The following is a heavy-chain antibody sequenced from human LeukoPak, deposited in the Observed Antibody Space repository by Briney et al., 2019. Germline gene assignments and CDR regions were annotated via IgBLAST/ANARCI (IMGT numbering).Heavy chain of an antibody. CDR2: VSVDGDTK. CDR3: AKDIIGYAPL. J-gene: IGHJ4*02. CDR1: GFTFDDFP. D-gene: IGHD2-8*01. Sequence: PSGGSLRLSCAASGFTFDDFPMHWVRQQPGKGLEWVSLVSVDGDTKYYADSVRGRFTISRDNSKNSLYLQMNSLRIEDTAFYYCAKDIIGYAPLWGQGTLVTVSS. V-gene: IGHV3-43*01.